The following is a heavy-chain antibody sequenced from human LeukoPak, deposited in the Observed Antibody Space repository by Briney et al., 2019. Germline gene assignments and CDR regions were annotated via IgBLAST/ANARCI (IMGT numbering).Heavy chain of an antibody. Sequence: ASVKVSCKASGGTFSSYAISWVRQAPGQGLEWMGGIIPIFGTANYAQKFQGRVTITADESTSTAYMELSSLRSEDTAVYYCARLQLRNYYYYGMDVWGQGTTVTVSS. D-gene: IGHD4-23*01. CDR2: IIPIFGTA. J-gene: IGHJ6*02. CDR1: GGTFSSYA. V-gene: IGHV1-69*13. CDR3: ARLQLRNYYYYGMDV.